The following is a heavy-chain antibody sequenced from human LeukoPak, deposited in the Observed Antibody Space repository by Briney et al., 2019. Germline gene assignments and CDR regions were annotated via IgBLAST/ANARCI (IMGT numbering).Heavy chain of an antibody. V-gene: IGHV3-21*01. D-gene: IGHD3-22*01. CDR3: ARPVAYDSSGYYPDPIDY. CDR2: ISSGSSYI. Sequence: GALSLSSAASGFTFSSYSMKWVRKAPGKGLEWVSSISSGSSYIYYAYSVKGRFTISRDNAKNSLYLQMNSLRAEDTAVYYCARPVAYDSSGYYPDPIDYWGQGTLVTVSS. CDR1: GFTFSSYS. J-gene: IGHJ4*02.